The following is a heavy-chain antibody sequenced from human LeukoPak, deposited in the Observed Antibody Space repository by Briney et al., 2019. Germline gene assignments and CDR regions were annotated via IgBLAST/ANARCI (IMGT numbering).Heavy chain of an antibody. V-gene: IGHV3-7*03. J-gene: IGHJ4*02. CDR2: IKQDGSEK. D-gene: IGHD5-12*01. CDR3: ARVRSGYVFAY. Sequence: PGGSLRLSCAASGFTLSSYWMSWVRQAPGKGLEWVANIKQDGSEKYYVDSVKGRFAISRDSAKNSLYLQMNSLRAEDTAVYYCARVRSGYVFAYWGQGTLVTVPS. CDR1: GFTLSSYW.